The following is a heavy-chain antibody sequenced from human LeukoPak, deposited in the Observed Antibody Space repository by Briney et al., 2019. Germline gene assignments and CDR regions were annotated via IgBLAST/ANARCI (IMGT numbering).Heavy chain of an antibody. Sequence: SETLSLTCAVYGGSFSGYYWSWIRQPPGKGLEWIGEINHSGSTNYNPSLKSRVTISVDTSKNQFSLKLSSVTAADTAVYYCASPSAIRLNDAFDIWGQGTMVTVSP. CDR1: GGSFSGYY. CDR3: ASPSAIRLNDAFDI. J-gene: IGHJ3*02. V-gene: IGHV4-34*01. D-gene: IGHD2-2*02. CDR2: INHSGST.